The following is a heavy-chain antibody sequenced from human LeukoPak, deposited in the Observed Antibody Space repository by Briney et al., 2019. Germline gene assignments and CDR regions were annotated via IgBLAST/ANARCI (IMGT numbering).Heavy chain of an antibody. V-gene: IGHV3-23*01. CDR2: ISGSGGST. CDR1: GFTFSSYA. CDR3: AKDWEVLLWFGEFSYFDY. D-gene: IGHD3-10*01. Sequence: GWSLRLSCAASGFTFSSYAMSWVRQAPGKGLEWVSAISGSGGSTYYADSVKGRFTISRDNSKNTLYLQMNSLRAEDTAVYYCAKDWEVLLWFGEFSYFDYWGQGTLVTVSS. J-gene: IGHJ4*02.